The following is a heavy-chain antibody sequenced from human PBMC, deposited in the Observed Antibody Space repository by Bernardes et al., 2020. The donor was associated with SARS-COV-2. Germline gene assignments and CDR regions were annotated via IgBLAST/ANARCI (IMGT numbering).Heavy chain of an antibody. D-gene: IGHD2-2*01. Sequence: GGSLRLSCAASGFTFSSYGMHWVRQAPGKGLEWVAVISYDGSNKYYADSVKGRFTISRDNSKNTLYLQMNSLRAEDTAVYYCAKDLVVVPAAESYYGMDVWGQGTTVTVSS. V-gene: IGHV3-30*18. J-gene: IGHJ6*02. CDR3: AKDLVVVPAAESYYGMDV. CDR1: GFTFSSYG. CDR2: ISYDGSNK.